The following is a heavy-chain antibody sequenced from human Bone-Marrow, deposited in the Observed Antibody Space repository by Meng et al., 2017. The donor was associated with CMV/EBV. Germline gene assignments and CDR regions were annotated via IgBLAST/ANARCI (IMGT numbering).Heavy chain of an antibody. CDR3: AKDKYCSSTSCCTGVDWFDP. V-gene: IGHV3-23*01. J-gene: IGHJ5*02. Sequence: SYAMSWVRQAPGKGLEWVSAISGSGGSTYYADSVKGRFTISRDNSKNTLYLQMNSLRAEDTAVYYCAKDKYCSSTSCCTGVDWFDPWGQGTLVTVSS. D-gene: IGHD2-2*02. CDR2: ISGSGGST. CDR1: SYA.